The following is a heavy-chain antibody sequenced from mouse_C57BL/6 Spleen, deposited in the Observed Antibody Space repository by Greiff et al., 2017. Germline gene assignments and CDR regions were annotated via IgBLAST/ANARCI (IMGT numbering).Heavy chain of an antibody. D-gene: IGHD4-1*01. CDR1: GFTFSSYG. CDR3: ARHGLGAWFAY. CDR2: ISSGGSYT. V-gene: IGHV5-6*01. J-gene: IGHJ3*01. Sequence: EVQGVESGGDLVKPGGSLKLSCAASGFTFSSYGMSWVRQTPDKRLEWVATISSGGSYTYYPDSVKGRYTISRDNAKNTLYLQMSSLKSEDTAMYYCARHGLGAWFAYGGQGTLVTVSA.